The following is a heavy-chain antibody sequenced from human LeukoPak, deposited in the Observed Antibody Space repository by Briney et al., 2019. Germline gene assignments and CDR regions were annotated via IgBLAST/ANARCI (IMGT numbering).Heavy chain of an antibody. CDR2: IKTKTDTGTT. CDR3: TTGTGRTDFDY. CDR1: GFTFSNAW. V-gene: IGHV3-15*01. D-gene: IGHD4-17*01. Sequence: PGGSLRLSCAASGFTFSNAWMSWVRQAPGKGLDWVGRIKTKTDTGTTDYAAPVKGRFTIPRDDSKNTLYLQMNSLKTEDTAVYYCTTGTGRTDFDYWGQGTLVTVSS. J-gene: IGHJ4*02.